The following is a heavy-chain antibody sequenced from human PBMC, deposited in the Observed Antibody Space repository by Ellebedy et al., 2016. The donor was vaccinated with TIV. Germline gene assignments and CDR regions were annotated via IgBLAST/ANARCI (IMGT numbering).Heavy chain of an antibody. Sequence: GGSLRLXXAASGFTFSTYAMSWVRQAPGKGLEWVSGISWNSGSIGYADSVKGRFTISRDNAQNSLYLQMNSLRVEDTALYYCVGERWVGGDSDGFDIWGQGTMVTVSS. V-gene: IGHV3-9*01. CDR3: VGERWVGGDSDGFDI. D-gene: IGHD3-10*01. CDR1: GFTFSTYA. CDR2: ISWNSGSI. J-gene: IGHJ3*02.